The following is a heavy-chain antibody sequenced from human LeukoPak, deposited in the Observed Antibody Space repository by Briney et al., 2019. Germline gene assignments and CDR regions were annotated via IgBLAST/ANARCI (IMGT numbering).Heavy chain of an antibody. V-gene: IGHV3-23*01. J-gene: IGHJ4*02. Sequence: GGSLRLSCAASGFTFSSYAMSWVRQAPGKGLEWVSAISGSGGSTYYADSVKGRFTISRDSSKNTLYLQMNSLRAEDTAIYYCAKPATPAGPHFDYWGQRTLVTVSS. CDR1: GFTFSSYA. CDR2: ISGSGGST. CDR3: AKPATPAGPHFDY.